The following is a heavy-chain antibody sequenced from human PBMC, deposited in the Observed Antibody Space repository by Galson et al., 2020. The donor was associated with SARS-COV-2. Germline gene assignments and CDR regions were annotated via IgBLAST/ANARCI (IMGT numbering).Heavy chain of an antibody. Sequence: ASVKVSCKASGYTFTSYGISWVRQAPGQGLEWMGWISAYNGNTNYAQKLQGRVTMTTDTSTSTAYMELRSLRSDDTAVYYCARAILPIAAAGTYFDYWGQGTLVTVSS. V-gene: IGHV1-18*01. CDR1: GYTFTSYG. D-gene: IGHD6-13*01. CDR2: ISAYNGNT. CDR3: ARAILPIAAAGTYFDY. J-gene: IGHJ4*02.